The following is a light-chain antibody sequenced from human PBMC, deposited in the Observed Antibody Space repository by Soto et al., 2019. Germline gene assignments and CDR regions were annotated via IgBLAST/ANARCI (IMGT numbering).Light chain of an antibody. Sequence: EIVVTQSPATLSVSPGERATLSCRASQSINSNLAWYQQKPGQAPRLLMNGASTRATGIPDRFSGSGSGTEFTLTISSLQSEDFAIYYCQHYSRWPYTFGQGTKLDIK. CDR2: GAS. J-gene: IGKJ2*01. CDR1: QSINSN. CDR3: QHYSRWPYT. V-gene: IGKV3-15*01.